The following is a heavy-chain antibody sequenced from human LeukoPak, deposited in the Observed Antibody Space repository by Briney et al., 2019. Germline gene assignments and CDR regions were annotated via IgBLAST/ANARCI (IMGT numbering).Heavy chain of an antibody. V-gene: IGHV3-30*02. CDR1: GFTFSSYG. Sequence: GGSLRLSCAASGFTFSSYGMHWVRQAPGKGLEWVAVIWYDGSNKNYADSVKGRFTISRDNSKSTLYLQMNSLRADDTAVYCCAKDPLGPQYYYDSSAYYFDYWGQGTLVTVSS. CDR2: IWYDGSNK. D-gene: IGHD3-22*01. J-gene: IGHJ4*02. CDR3: AKDPLGPQYYYDSSAYYFDY.